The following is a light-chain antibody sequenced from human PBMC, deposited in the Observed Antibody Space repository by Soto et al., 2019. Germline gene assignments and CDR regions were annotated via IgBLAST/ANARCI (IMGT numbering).Light chain of an antibody. Sequence: ILMTQSPSSLSAFVGDRVTITCRASQDIGNFLAWYQQKPGKVPKLLIYAASNLYTGVPSRFSGSRSGTEFTLTISSLQPEDFASYYCLQDYGDSWTFGQGTKVDIK. CDR2: AAS. CDR3: LQDYGDSWT. CDR1: QDIGNF. J-gene: IGKJ1*01. V-gene: IGKV1-6*01.